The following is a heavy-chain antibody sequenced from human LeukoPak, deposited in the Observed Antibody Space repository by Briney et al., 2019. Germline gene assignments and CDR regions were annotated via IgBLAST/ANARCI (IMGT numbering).Heavy chain of an antibody. CDR2: ISGNGDTK. CDR3: AKGRGANSGPTLDY. Sequence: PGRSLRLSCAASGFTFGDYAVIWVRQAPGKGLEWVSAISGNGDTKWYAGSVKGRFTVSRDSSKNTVYLQMNSLTDEDTAVYYCAKGRGANSGPTLDYWGQGTLVTVSS. CDR1: GFTFGDYA. J-gene: IGHJ4*02. V-gene: IGHV3-23*01. D-gene: IGHD6-19*01.